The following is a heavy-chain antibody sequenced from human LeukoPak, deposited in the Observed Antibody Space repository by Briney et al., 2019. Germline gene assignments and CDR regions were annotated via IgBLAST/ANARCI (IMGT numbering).Heavy chain of an antibody. CDR3: ARGLVSSAPLVDYYYGMDV. CDR1: GFSFSSEY. J-gene: IGHJ6*02. CDR2: IYSDDST. D-gene: IGHD6-25*01. Sequence: GGSLRLSCAASGFSFSSEYMNWVRQAPGKGLERVSVIYSDDSTYYTHSVKGRFTISRDNSKNTLYLQMNGLRVEDTAVYYCARGLVSSAPLVDYYYGMDVWGQGTTVTVSS. V-gene: IGHV3-53*01.